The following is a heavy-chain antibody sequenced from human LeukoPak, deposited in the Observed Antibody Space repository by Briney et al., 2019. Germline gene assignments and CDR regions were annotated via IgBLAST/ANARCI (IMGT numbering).Heavy chain of an antibody. CDR2: IRYDGRNK. V-gene: IGHV3-30*02. D-gene: IGHD3-9*01. Sequence: GGSLRLSCAASGFTFSNYGMHWVRQAPGKGLEWVAFIRYDGRNKYYADSVKGRFTISRDNSKNTLYLQMNSLRAEDTALYYCAKDRQRDDVLTGSFSDWGQGTLVTVSS. J-gene: IGHJ4*02. CDR1: GFTFSNYG. CDR3: AKDRQRDDVLTGSFSD.